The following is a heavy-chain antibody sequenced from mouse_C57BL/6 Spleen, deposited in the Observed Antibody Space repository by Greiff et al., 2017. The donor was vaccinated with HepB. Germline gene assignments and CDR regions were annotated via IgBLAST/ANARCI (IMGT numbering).Heavy chain of an antibody. V-gene: IGHV5-9-1*02. CDR2: ISSGGDYI. J-gene: IGHJ4*01. CDR3: TRPIYDYATAMDY. D-gene: IGHD2-4*01. Sequence: EVQVVESGAGLVKPGGSLKLSCAASGFTFSSYAMSWVRQTPEKRLEWVAYISSGGDYIYYADNVKGRFTISRDNARNTLYLQLSSLNSVDTAMYYCTRPIYDYATAMDYWGQGTSVTVSS. CDR1: GFTFSSYA.